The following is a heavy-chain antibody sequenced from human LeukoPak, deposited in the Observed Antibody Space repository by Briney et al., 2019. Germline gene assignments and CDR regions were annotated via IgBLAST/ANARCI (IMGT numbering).Heavy chain of an antibody. D-gene: IGHD5-12*01. CDR3: ARDPEGWLRLPDY. Sequence: ASVKVSCKASGGTFSSYAISWVRQAPGQRLEWMGWINAGNGNTKYSQKFQGRVTITRDTSASTAYMELSSPRSEDTAVYYCARDPEGWLRLPDYWGQGTLVTVSS. CDR2: INAGNGNT. J-gene: IGHJ4*02. CDR1: GGTFSSYA. V-gene: IGHV1-3*01.